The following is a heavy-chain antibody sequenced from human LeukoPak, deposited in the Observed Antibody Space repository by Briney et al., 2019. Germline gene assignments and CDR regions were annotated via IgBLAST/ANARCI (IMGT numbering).Heavy chain of an antibody. CDR2: IYHSGST. J-gene: IGHJ4*02. V-gene: IGHV4-38-2*02. Sequence: PSETLSLTCTVSGYSINSGYYWGWIRQPPGKGLEWIGSIYHSGSTYYNPSLKSRVTISVDTSKNRFSLKLSSVTAADTAVYYCARVLKGRAPFDYWGQGTLVTVSS. CDR3: ARVLKGRAPFDY. CDR1: GYSINSGYY.